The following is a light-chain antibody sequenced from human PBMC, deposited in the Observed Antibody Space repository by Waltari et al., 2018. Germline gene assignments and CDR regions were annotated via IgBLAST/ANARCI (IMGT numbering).Light chain of an antibody. CDR3: TSHAGTNSV. CDR2: QVS. CDR1: SSDVGGDNY. J-gene: IGLJ3*02. Sequence: QSALTQLPSASGSPGQSVTMSCTGTSSDVGGDNYVPCYQQHPGKAPTLLIYQVSKRPSGVPDLFSGSKSGNTASLTVSGLQAEDEAEYFCTSHAGTNSVFGGGTKLTVL. V-gene: IGLV2-8*01.